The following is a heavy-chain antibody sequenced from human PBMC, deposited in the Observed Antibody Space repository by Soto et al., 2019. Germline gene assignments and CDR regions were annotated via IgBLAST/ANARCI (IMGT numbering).Heavy chain of an antibody. J-gene: IGHJ4*02. V-gene: IGHV4-30-4*01. Sequence: PSETLSLTCTVSGGSISSGGSYWGWIRQPPGKGLEWIGYIYYSGNTYFNPPLKSRVTLSVDTSKNQFSLNLSSVTAADTVVYYCVRYCSTTKCPFDYWGQGTLVTVSS. CDR3: VRYCSTTKCPFDY. CDR1: GGSISSGGSY. D-gene: IGHD2-2*01. CDR2: IYYSGNT.